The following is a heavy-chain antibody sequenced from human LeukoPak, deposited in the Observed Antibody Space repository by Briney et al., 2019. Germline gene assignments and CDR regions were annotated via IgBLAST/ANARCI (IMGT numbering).Heavy chain of an antibody. CDR1: GFTFSRYT. Sequence: PVGSLRVSCAAPGFTFSRYTMHWGRQAPGKGLEWASAISGSGGSTYYADSVKGRFTISRDNSKNTLYLQMNSLRAEDTAVYYCAKVGFSEMEWLLYSDHWGQGTLVTVSS. J-gene: IGHJ4*02. CDR3: AKVGFSEMEWLLYSDH. V-gene: IGHV3-23*01. D-gene: IGHD3-3*01. CDR2: ISGSGGST.